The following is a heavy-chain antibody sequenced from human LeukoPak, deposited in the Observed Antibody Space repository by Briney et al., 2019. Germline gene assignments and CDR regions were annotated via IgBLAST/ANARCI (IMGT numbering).Heavy chain of an antibody. CDR2: IYYSGST. CDR1: GVSIRNYY. J-gene: IGHJ6*03. V-gene: IGHV4-59*12. CDR3: ARGLGYCTNGVCSKFFYMDV. D-gene: IGHD2-8*01. Sequence: RPSETLSLTCTVSGVSIRNYYWSWIRQSPGKGLEWIGYIYYSGSTNYNPSLKSRVTISVDTSKNQFSLKLSSVTAADTAVYYCARGLGYCTNGVCSKFFYMDVWGKGTTVTVSS.